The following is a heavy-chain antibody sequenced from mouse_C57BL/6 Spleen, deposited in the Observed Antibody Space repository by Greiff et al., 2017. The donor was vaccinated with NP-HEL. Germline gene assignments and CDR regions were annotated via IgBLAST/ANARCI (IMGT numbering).Heavy chain of an antibody. J-gene: IGHJ4*01. CDR3: ARSEGMDY. V-gene: IGHV1-26*01. CDR1: GYTFTDYY. Sequence: VQLQQSGPELVKPGASVKISCKASGYTFTDYYMNWVKQSHGKSLEWIGDINPNNGGTSYNQKFKGKATLNVGKSSSTAYMELRSLTSEDSAVYYCARSEGMDYWGQGTSVTVSS. CDR2: INPNNGGT.